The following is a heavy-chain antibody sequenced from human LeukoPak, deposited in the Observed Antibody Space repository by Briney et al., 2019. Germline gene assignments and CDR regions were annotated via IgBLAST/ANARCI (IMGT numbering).Heavy chain of an antibody. D-gene: IGHD3-22*01. CDR2: ITSSSSYI. Sequence: GGSLRLSCAASGFTFSSYSMNWVRQAPGKGLEWVSSITSSSSYIYYADSVKGRFTISRDNAKNSLYLQMNSLRAEDTAVYYCARLYDGSAYHADHFDYWGQGTLVIVSS. V-gene: IGHV3-21*01. CDR3: ARLYDGSAYHADHFDY. J-gene: IGHJ4*02. CDR1: GFTFSSYS.